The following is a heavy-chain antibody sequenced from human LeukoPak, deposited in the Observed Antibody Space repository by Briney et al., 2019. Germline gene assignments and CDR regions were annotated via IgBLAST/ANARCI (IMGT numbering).Heavy chain of an antibody. Sequence: GGSLRFSCAASGFTFSSYSMNWVRQAPGKGPEWVSYIDARSGITYYADSVQGRFTISRDDARESVFLQMDGLRVDDTAVYYCARTYDFGRGPPGDAFDNWGPGTWVIVSS. D-gene: IGHD3-3*01. CDR1: GFTFSSYS. CDR3: ARTYDFGRGPPGDAFDN. CDR2: IDARSGIT. V-gene: IGHV3-48*04. J-gene: IGHJ3*02.